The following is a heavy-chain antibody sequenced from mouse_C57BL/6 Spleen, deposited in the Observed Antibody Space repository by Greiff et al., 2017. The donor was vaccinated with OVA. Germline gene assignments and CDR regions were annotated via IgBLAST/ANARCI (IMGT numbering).Heavy chain of an antibody. CDR1: GFSLSTSGMG. V-gene: IGHV8-12*01. Sequence: ESGPGILQSSQTLSLTCSFSGFSLSTSGMGVSWIRQPSGKGLEWLAHISWDDDKRYNPSLKSRLTISKDTSRNQVVHKITSVDTADTATYYCARSRGDYPMDYWGQGASVTVAS. D-gene: IGHD2-4*01. CDR2: ISWDDDK. J-gene: IGHJ4*01. CDR3: ARSRGDYPMDY.